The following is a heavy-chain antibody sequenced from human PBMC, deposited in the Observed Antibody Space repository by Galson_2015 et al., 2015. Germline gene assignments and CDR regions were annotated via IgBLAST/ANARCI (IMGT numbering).Heavy chain of an antibody. J-gene: IGHJ4*02. CDR2: IYAGDSDT. CDR1: GYSFISNW. D-gene: IGHD3-9*01. CDR3: ARLETPFYDVLTGYNYFDY. V-gene: IGHV5-51*01. Sequence: GAEVKNPGESLKISCKGSGYSFISNWIGWVRQMPGKGLEWMGIIYAGDSDTKYSPSFQGQVTISVDKSINTAYLQWSSLKASDTATYYCARLETPFYDVLTGYNYFDYWGQGTLVTVSS.